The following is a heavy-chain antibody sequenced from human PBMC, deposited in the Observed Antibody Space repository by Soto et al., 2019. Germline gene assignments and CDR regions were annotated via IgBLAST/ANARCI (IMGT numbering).Heavy chain of an antibody. CDR3: ARRQNFALDY. J-gene: IGHJ4*02. V-gene: IGHV3-30*03. D-gene: IGHD1-7*01. CDR2: ISYDGSNK. Sequence: GGSLRLSCAASGFTFSSYGMHWVRQAPGKGLEWVAIISYDGSNKYYADSVKGRFTISRDFSKNTLYLQMNSLKTEDTAVYYCARRQNFALDYWGQGTLVTVSS. CDR1: GFTFSSYG.